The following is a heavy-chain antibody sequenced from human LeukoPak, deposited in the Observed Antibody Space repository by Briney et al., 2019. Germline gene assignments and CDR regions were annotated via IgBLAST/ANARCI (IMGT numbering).Heavy chain of an antibody. D-gene: IGHD4-17*01. CDR2: IYHSGST. CDR3: ARTTVTNEWFDY. CDR1: GYSISSGYY. V-gene: IGHV4-38-2*02. Sequence: SETLSLTCTVSGYSISSGYYWGWIRQPPGKGLEWIGSIYHSGSTYYNPSLKSRVTISVDTSKNQFSLKLSSVTAADTAVYYCARTTVTNEWFDYWGQGTLVTVSS. J-gene: IGHJ4*02.